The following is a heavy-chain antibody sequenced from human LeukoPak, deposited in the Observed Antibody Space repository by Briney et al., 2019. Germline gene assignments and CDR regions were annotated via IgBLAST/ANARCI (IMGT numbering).Heavy chain of an antibody. D-gene: IGHD1-14*01. CDR3: AKPARTDYADY. CDR1: GFTLSSYE. CDR2: VDYSGGDT. Sequence: GGSLRLSCIASGFTLSSYEMSWIRQAPGKGLEWVSSVDYSGGDTHYADSVMGRFTISRDNSKNTLYLQLNSLSADDTAVYYCAKPARTDYADYWGQGTLVTVSS. V-gene: IGHV3-23*01. J-gene: IGHJ4*02.